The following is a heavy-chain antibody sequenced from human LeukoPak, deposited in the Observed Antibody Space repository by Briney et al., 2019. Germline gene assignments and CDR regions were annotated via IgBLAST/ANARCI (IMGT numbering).Heavy chain of an antibody. CDR1: GGSISSYY. Sequence: SETLSLTCTVSGGSISSYYWTWIRQPPGKGLEWIGDIYYSGSTNYNPSLKSRVTISVDTSKNQFSLKLSSVTAADTAVYYCARDIEVTMLRGVFRGFDPWGQGTLVTVSS. D-gene: IGHD3-10*01. V-gene: IGHV4-59*01. CDR3: ARDIEVTMLRGVFRGFDP. J-gene: IGHJ5*02. CDR2: IYYSGST.